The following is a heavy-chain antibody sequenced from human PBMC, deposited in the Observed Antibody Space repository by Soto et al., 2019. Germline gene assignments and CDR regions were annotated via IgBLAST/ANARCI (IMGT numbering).Heavy chain of an antibody. Sequence: ASVKVSCKASGGTLSSYAISWVRQAPEQGLEWMGGIIPIFGTANYAQKFQGRVTITADKSTSTAYMELSSLRSEDTAVYYCARGVVPAAIYWFDPWGQGTLVTVSS. J-gene: IGHJ5*02. CDR1: GGTLSSYA. V-gene: IGHV1-69*06. CDR3: ARGVVPAAIYWFDP. D-gene: IGHD2-2*01. CDR2: IIPIFGTA.